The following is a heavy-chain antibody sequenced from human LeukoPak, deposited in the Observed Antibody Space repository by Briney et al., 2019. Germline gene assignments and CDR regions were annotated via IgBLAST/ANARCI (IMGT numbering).Heavy chain of an antibody. V-gene: IGHV4-30-4*08. J-gene: IGHJ3*02. Sequence: EASETLSLTCTVSGGSVSSGDYYRSWIRQPPGKGLEYIGYIYYSGSTYYNPSLKSRVTISVDTSKHQFSLKLSSVTAADTAVYYCARDLEYSEGAFDIWGQGKVVTVSS. CDR3: ARDLEYSEGAFDI. CDR2: IYYSGST. CDR1: GGSVSSGDYY. D-gene: IGHD4-11*01.